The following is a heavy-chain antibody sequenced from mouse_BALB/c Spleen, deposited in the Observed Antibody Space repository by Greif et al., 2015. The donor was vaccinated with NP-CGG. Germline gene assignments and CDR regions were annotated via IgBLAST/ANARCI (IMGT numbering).Heavy chain of an antibody. CDR3: TRERYDVYAMDY. Sequence: EVQGVESGGGLVQPGGSMKLSCVASGFTFSNYWMNWVRQSPEKGLEWVAEIRLKSNNYATHYAESVKGRFTISRDDSKSGVYLQMNNIRTEDTGIYYCTRERYDVYAMDYGGQGTSDPVSS. V-gene: IGHV6-6*02. CDR2: IRLKSNNYAT. J-gene: IGHJ4*01. D-gene: IGHD2-14*01. CDR1: GFTFSNYW.